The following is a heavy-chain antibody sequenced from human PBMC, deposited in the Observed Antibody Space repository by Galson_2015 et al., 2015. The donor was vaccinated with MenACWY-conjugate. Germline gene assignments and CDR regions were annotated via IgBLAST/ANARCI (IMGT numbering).Heavy chain of an antibody. D-gene: IGHD6-13*01. CDR1: GFTFSSYW. Sequence: SLRLSCAASGFTFSSYWMHWVRQGPGKGLVWVSRIDSDGSSTNYADSVKGRFTISRDNAKNTLYLQMNSLRGEDTAVYYCARGGQGLAAAEDNWFDPWGQGTLVTVSS. V-gene: IGHV3-74*01. CDR3: ARGGQGLAAAEDNWFDP. J-gene: IGHJ5*02. CDR2: IDSDGSST.